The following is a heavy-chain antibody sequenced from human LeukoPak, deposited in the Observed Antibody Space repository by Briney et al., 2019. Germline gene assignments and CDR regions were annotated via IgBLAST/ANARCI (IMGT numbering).Heavy chain of an antibody. Sequence: GGSLRLSCTASGFTFGDYAMSWFRQAPGKGLEWVGFIRSKAYGGTTEYAASVKGRFTISRDDSKSIAYLQMNSLKTEDTAVYYCTREGTSDSSGYPKYWGQGTLVTVSS. V-gene: IGHV3-49*03. J-gene: IGHJ4*02. CDR3: TREGTSDSSGYPKY. CDR1: GFTFGDYA. D-gene: IGHD3-22*01. CDR2: IRSKAYGGTT.